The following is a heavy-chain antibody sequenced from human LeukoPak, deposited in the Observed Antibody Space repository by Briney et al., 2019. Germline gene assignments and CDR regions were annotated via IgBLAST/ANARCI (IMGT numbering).Heavy chain of an antibody. V-gene: IGHV3-30-3*01. CDR2: ISYDGSNK. CDR1: GFTFSSYA. CDR3: ARDAVGVLDY. Sequence: GGSRRLSCAASGFTFSSYAMHWVRQAPGKGLEWVAVISYDGSNKYYADSVKGRFTISRDNSKNTLHLQMNSLRAEDTAVYYCARDAVGVLDYWGQGTLVTVSS. D-gene: IGHD1-26*01. J-gene: IGHJ4*02.